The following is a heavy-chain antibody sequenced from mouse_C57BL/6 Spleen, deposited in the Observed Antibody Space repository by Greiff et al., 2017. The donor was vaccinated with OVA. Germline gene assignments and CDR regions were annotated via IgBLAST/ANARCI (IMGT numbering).Heavy chain of an antibody. CDR3: ARWDSNYGYFDV. V-gene: IGHV1-80*01. Sequence: QVQLQQSGAELVKPGASVKISCKASGYAFSSYWMNWVKQRPGKGREWIGQIYPGDGDTNYNGKFKGKATLTADKSSSTAYMQLSSLTSEDSAVYFCARWDSNYGYFDVWGTGTTVTVSS. D-gene: IGHD2-5*01. CDR2: IYPGDGDT. CDR1: GYAFSSYW. J-gene: IGHJ1*03.